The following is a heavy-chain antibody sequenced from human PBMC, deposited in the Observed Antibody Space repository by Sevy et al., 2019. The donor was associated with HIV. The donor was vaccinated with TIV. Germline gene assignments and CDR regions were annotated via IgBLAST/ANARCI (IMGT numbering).Heavy chain of an antibody. CDR3: ARDLPPSATTVAHFDR. J-gene: IGHJ4*02. Sequence: GGSLRLSCAASGFIFSSYEMNWVRQAPGKGLEWVSYIDHSGTTVYYSDSVKGRFTISRDNARNSLSLQMNSLRAEDTAVYYCARDLPPSATTVAHFDRWGQGTLLTVSS. V-gene: IGHV3-48*03. D-gene: IGHD4-17*01. CDR2: IDHSGTTV. CDR1: GFIFSSYE.